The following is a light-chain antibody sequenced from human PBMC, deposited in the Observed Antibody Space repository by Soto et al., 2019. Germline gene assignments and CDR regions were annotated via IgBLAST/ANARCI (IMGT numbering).Light chain of an antibody. CDR2: GAS. V-gene: IGKV3-15*01. CDR1: PSVTNF. CDR3: QQYSSWPLIT. Sequence: EIVLTQSPATLSFSPGERATLYCRASPSVTNFLAWYQQKPGQAPRLLIYGASTRATGIPARFSGSGSGTEFTLTISFLQSEDFAVYYCQQYSSWPLITFGPGTRLEIK. J-gene: IGKJ5*01.